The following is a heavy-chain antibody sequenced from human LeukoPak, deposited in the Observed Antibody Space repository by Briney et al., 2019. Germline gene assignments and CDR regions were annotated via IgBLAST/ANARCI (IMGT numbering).Heavy chain of an antibody. CDR1: GFTFSSYA. D-gene: IGHD3-9*01. CDR2: ISGSGGST. CDR3: AKDQSYDILTGYYGRPNWFDP. J-gene: IGHJ5*02. V-gene: IGHV3-23*01. Sequence: GGSLRLSCAASGFTFSSYAMSWVRQAPGKGLEWVSAISGSGGSTYYADSVKGRFTISRDNSKNTLYLQMNSLRAEDTAVYYCAKDQSYDILTGYYGRPNWFDPWGQGTLVTVSS.